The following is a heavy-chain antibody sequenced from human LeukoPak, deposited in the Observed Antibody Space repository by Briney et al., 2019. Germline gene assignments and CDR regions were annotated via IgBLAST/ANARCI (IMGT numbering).Heavy chain of an antibody. Sequence: PGGSLRLSCAASGFTFSSYVMHWVRQAPGKGLEWVAIISYDGSNEYYADSVKGRFTISRDNAKNSLYLQMNSLRAEDTAVYYCARDYWTGGLYYYYMDVWGKGTTVTVSS. V-gene: IGHV3-30*04. CDR2: ISYDGSNE. CDR1: GFTFSSYV. D-gene: IGHD1-1*01. J-gene: IGHJ6*03. CDR3: ARDYWTGGLYYYYMDV.